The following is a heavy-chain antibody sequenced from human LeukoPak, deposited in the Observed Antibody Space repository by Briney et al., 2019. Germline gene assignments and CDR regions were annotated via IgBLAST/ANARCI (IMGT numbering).Heavy chain of an antibody. V-gene: IGHV4-59*12. J-gene: IGHJ4*02. CDR2: IYYSGST. CDR1: GGSISSYY. Sequence: SETLSLTCTVSGGSISSYYWSWIRQPPGKGLEWIGYIYYSGSTNYNPSLKSRVTISVDTSKNQFSLKLSSVTAADTAVYYCARDLYYWGQGTLVTVSS. CDR3: ARDLYY.